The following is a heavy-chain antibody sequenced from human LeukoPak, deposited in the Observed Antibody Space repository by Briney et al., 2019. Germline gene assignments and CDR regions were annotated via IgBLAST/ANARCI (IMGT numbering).Heavy chain of an antibody. Sequence: GGSLRLSCAASGFTFSDYYMSWIRQAPGKGLEWVSYISSSGSTIYYADSVKGRFAISRDNAKNSLYLQMNSLRAEDTAVYYCAKESGGLRSENWFDPWGQGTLVTVSS. J-gene: IGHJ5*02. D-gene: IGHD4-17*01. V-gene: IGHV3-11*01. CDR3: AKESGGLRSENWFDP. CDR2: ISSSGSTI. CDR1: GFTFSDYY.